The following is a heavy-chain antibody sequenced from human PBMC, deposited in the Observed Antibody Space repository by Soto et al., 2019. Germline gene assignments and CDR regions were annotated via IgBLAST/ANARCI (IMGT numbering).Heavy chain of an antibody. D-gene: IGHD5-18*01. J-gene: IGHJ4*02. CDR2: ISGSGTNI. V-gene: IGHV3-48*02. CDR1: GFSFSNYG. Sequence: DVHLVESGGGLVQPGGSLRLSCAASGFSFSNYGMSWVRQAPGKGLEWVSHISGSGTNIYYAGSVKGRFTVSRDIAKNSLFLQMNSLRDEATAVYYCARCRYSYGYDFDSWGQGTLVTVSS. CDR3: ARCRYSYGYDFDS.